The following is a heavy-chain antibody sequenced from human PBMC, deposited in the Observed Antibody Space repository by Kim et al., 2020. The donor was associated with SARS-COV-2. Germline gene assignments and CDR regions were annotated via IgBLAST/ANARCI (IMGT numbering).Heavy chain of an antibody. V-gene: IGHV1-46*01. CDR3: ARGIAAAGGCDY. D-gene: IGHD6-13*01. J-gene: IGHJ4*02. Sequence: SYGQKFKGRVTRTRDTSTSTVYMELGRLRSGDTAVYYCARGIAAAGGCDYWGQGTLVTVSS.